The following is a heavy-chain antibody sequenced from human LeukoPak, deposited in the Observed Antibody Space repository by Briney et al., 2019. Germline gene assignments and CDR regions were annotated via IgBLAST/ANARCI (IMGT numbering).Heavy chain of an antibody. CDR2: IYYSGST. CDR1: SFYA. J-gene: IGHJ4*02. D-gene: IGHD5-18*01. CDR3: ARGGRINSYGPIDY. Sequence: SFYAMSWVRQPPGKGLEWIGSIYYSGSTYYNPSLKSRVTISVDTSKNQFSLKLSSVTAADTAVYYCARGGRINSYGPIDYWGQGTLVTVSS. V-gene: IGHV4-39*07.